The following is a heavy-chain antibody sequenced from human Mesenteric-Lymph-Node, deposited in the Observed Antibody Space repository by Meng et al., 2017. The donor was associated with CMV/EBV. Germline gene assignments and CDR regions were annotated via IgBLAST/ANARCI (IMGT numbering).Heavy chain of an antibody. CDR1: GCAFTSHY. V-gene: IGHV1-2*06. Sequence: SGCAFTSHYYKWGRPAPGQGLDWMGQVNPNSGGTDYAQKFRGRVTMTRKASISTAYKELSSLRSDDTAVYYCARNQSMAASGREDYWGQGTLVTVSS. D-gene: IGHD6-13*01. CDR3: ARNQSMAASGREDY. J-gene: IGHJ4*02. CDR2: VNPNSGGT.